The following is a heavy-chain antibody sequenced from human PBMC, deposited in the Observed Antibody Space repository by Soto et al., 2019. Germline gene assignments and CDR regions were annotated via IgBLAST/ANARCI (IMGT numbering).Heavy chain of an antibody. V-gene: IGHV3-66*01. D-gene: IGHD1-1*01. CDR2: IYSGGST. CDR1: GFTVSSNY. J-gene: IGHJ4*02. CDR3: ARWATQKRGVPTPISFDY. Sequence: GGSLRLSCAASGFTVSSNYMSWVRQAPGKGLEWVSVIYSGGSTYYADSVKGRFTISRDNSKNTLYLQMNSLRAEDTAVYYCARWATQKRGVPTPISFDYWGQGTLVTVSS.